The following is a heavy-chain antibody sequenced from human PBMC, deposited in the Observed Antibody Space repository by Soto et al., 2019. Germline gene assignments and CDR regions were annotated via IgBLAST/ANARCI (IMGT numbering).Heavy chain of an antibody. V-gene: IGHV4-4*02. J-gene: IGHJ4*02. D-gene: IGHD2-2*02. CDR1: GGSISSSNW. Sequence: SETLSLTCAVSGGSISSSNWWSWVRQPPGKGLEWIGEIYHSGSTNYNPSLKSRVTISVDKSENQFSLKLSSVTAADTAVYYCARLGYQLLYAHFDYWGQGTQVTVSS. CDR3: ARLGYQLLYAHFDY. CDR2: IYHSGST.